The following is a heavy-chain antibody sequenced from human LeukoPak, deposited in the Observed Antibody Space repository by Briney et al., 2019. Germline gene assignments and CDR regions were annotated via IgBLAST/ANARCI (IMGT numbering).Heavy chain of an antibody. CDR2: ISYDGSNK. D-gene: IGHD2-15*01. Sequence: GGSLRLSCAASGFTFSSYAMHWVRQAPGKGLEWVAVISYDGSNKYYADSVKSRFTISRDNSKNTLYLQMNSLRAEDTAVYYCARGGPRGYCSGGSCSYYYGMDVWGQGTTVTVSS. CDR1: GFTFSSYA. CDR3: ARGGPRGYCSGGSCSYYYGMDV. V-gene: IGHV3-30-3*01. J-gene: IGHJ6*02.